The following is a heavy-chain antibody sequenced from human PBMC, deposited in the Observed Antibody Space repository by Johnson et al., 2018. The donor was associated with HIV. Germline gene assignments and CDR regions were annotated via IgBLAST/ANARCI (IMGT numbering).Heavy chain of an antibody. D-gene: IGHD6-6*01. CDR3: ARDRRSSFDI. J-gene: IGHJ3*02. CDR1: AFTFRSYS. V-gene: IGHV3-30-3*01. Sequence: QVQLVESGGGVVQPGRSLRLSCAASAFTFRSYSMHWVRQAPGKGLEWVAVISYDGSNKYYAASVKGRFTISRDNSKNTLYLQMNSLRAEDTAVYYCARDRRSSFDIWGQGTMVTVSS. CDR2: ISYDGSNK.